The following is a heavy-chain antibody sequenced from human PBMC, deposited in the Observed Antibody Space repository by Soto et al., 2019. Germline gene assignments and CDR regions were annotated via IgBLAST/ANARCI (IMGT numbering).Heavy chain of an antibody. V-gene: IGHV3-48*02. CDR3: ARDHRHYYDSSGYYWAPFDY. CDR2: ISSSSSTI. D-gene: IGHD3-22*01. J-gene: IGHJ4*02. CDR1: GFTFSSYS. Sequence: PGGSLRLSCAASGFTFSSYSMDWVRQAPGKGLEWVSYISSSSSTIYYADSVKGRFTISRDNAKNSLYLQMNSLRDEDTAVYYCARDHRHYYDSSGYYWAPFDYWGQGTLVTVSS.